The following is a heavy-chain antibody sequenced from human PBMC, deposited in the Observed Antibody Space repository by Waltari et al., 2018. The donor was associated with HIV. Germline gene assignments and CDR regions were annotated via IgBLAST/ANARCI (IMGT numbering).Heavy chain of an antibody. Sequence: EVQLVGAGGAVVQPGGYLRLSCAASGLTFEDYSLHWVRQGPGQGLEWVALITWDGKNTYYADSVKGRFTISRDNSKNSLFLQMNSLRTEDTALYYCAKDGSGTYYSEDYFDHWGQGTLVSVSS. J-gene: IGHJ4*02. CDR2: ITWDGKNT. CDR1: GLTFEDYS. CDR3: AKDGSGTYYSEDYFDH. V-gene: IGHV3-43*01. D-gene: IGHD3-10*01.